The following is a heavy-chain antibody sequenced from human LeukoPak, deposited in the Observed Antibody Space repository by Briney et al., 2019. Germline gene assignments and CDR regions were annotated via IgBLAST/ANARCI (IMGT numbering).Heavy chain of an antibody. CDR2: IYYSGST. D-gene: IGHD5-12*01. J-gene: IGHJ4*02. V-gene: IGHV4-30-4*08. CDR3: ARVGVGGYDWEYYFDY. CDR1: GGSISSGDYY. Sequence: PSQTLSLTCTVSGGSISSGDYYWSWIRQPPGKGLEWIGYIYYSGSTYYNPSLKSRVTISVDTSKNQFSLKLSSVTAADTAVYCCARVGVGGYDWEYYFDYWGQGTLVTVSS.